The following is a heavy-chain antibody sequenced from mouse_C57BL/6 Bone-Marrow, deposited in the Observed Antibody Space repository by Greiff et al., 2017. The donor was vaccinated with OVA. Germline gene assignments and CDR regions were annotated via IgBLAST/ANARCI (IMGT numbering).Heavy chain of an antibody. J-gene: IGHJ4*01. CDR1: GFSLTSYG. CDR2: IWSGGST. CDR3: ARNKGYYGSPYAMDY. Sequence: QVQLQQSGPGLVQPSQSLSITCTVSGFSLTSYGVHWVRQSPGKGLEWLGVIWSGGSTDYNAAFISRLSISKDNSKSQVFFKMNSLQADDTAIYDCARNKGYYGSPYAMDYWGQGTSVTVSS. D-gene: IGHD1-1*01. V-gene: IGHV2-2*01.